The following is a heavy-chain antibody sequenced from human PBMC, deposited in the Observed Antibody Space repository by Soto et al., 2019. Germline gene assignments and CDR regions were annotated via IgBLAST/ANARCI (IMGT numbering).Heavy chain of an antibody. V-gene: IGHV3-23*01. D-gene: IGHD5-18*01. CDR2: ISGSGGST. Sequence: GGSLRLSCAASGFTFSSYAMSWVRQAPGKGLERVSAISGSGGSTYYADSVKGRLTISRDNSKNTLYLQMNSLRAEDTAVYYCAKGTDIRLWLSSDVGWFDPWGQGTLVTVSS. CDR1: GFTFSSYA. J-gene: IGHJ5*02. CDR3: AKGTDIRLWLSSDVGWFDP.